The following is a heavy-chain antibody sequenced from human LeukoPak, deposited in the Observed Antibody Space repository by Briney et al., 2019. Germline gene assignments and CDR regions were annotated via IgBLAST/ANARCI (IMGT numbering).Heavy chain of an antibody. CDR3: VRDRDIAYLRADF. CDR2: ITTSGSTI. CDR1: GFTFTNHE. D-gene: IGHD5-12*01. J-gene: IGHJ4*02. Sequence: GGSLRLSCVASGFTFTNHEMNWVRQAPGKGLELVSYITTSGSTIYYADSVKGRFTISRDNAKNSLYLQMNSLRAEDTAVYYCVRDRDIAYLRADFWGQGTLVTVSS. V-gene: IGHV3-48*03.